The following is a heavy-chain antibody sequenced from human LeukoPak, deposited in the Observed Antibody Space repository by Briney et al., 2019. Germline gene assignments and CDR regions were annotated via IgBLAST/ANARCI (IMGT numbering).Heavy chain of an antibody. J-gene: IGHJ5*02. D-gene: IGHD2-2*02. V-gene: IGHV4-34*01. CDR1: GGSFSGYY. Sequence: SETLSLTCAVYGGSFSGYYWSWIRQPPGKGLERIGEINHSGSSNYNPSLKSRVTISVDTSKNQFSLKLSSVTAADTAVYYCARTPWCSSTSCYNRLQKGWFDPWGQGTLVTVSS. CDR3: ARTPWCSSTSCYNRLQKGWFDP. CDR2: INHSGSS.